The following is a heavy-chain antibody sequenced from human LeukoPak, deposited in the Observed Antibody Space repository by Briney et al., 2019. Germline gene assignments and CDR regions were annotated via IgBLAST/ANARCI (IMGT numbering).Heavy chain of an antibody. D-gene: IGHD5-18*01. J-gene: IGHJ4*02. V-gene: IGHV1-69*04. Sequence: GASVKVSCKASGGTFSSYAISWVRQAPGQGLGWMGRIIPIFGIANYAQKFQGRVTITADKSTSTAYMELSSLRSEDTAVYYCAREAGIQLWSYFDYWGQGTLVTVSS. CDR2: IIPIFGIA. CDR1: GGTFSSYA. CDR3: AREAGIQLWSYFDY.